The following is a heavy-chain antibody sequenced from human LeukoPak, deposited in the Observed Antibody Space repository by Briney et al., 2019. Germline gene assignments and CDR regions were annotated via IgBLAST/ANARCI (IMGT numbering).Heavy chain of an antibody. CDR2: IYYSGST. CDR1: GGSISSSSYY. D-gene: IGHD6-19*01. CDR3: ASWRRVGSGWLDAFDI. Sequence: SETLSLTCTVSGGSISSSSYYWGWIRQPPGKGLEWIGSIYYSGSTYYNPSLKSRVTISVDTSKNQFSLKLSSVTAADTAVYYCASWRRVGSGWLDAFDIWGQGTMVTVSS. V-gene: IGHV4-39*07. J-gene: IGHJ3*02.